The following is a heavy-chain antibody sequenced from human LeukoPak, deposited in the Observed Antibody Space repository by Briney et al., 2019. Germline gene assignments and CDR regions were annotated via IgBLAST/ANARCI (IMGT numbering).Heavy chain of an antibody. Sequence: PGASLRLSCAASGFTFSSYWMHWVRQAPGKGLVWVSRIKSDGSTTYAVSVKGRFTISRDNAKNTLSLQMNSLRAEDTGVYYCARAPSEIGGYYPEYFRHWGQGSLVTVSS. D-gene: IGHD3-22*01. CDR2: IKSDGST. V-gene: IGHV3-74*01. CDR1: GFTFSSYW. J-gene: IGHJ1*01. CDR3: ARAPSEIGGYYPEYFRH.